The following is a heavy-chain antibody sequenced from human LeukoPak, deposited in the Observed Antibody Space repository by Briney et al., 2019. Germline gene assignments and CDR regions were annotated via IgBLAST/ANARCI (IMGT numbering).Heavy chain of an antibody. J-gene: IGHJ6*03. CDR2: INWNGGST. CDR1: GFTFDDYG. V-gene: IGHV3-20*04. CDR3: ARDRHSSSSAYYYMDV. Sequence: GGSLRLSCAASGFTFDDYGMSWVRQAPGKGLEWVSGINWNGGSTGYADSVKGRFTISRDNAKNSLYLQMNSLRAEDTALYYCARDRHSSSSAYYYMDVWGKGTTVTVSS. D-gene: IGHD6-6*01.